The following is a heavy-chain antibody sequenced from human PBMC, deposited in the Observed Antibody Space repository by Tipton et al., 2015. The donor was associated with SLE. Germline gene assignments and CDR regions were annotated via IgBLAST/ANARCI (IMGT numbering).Heavy chain of an antibody. J-gene: IGHJ5*02. D-gene: IGHD5-18*01. CDR3: ARATSPEAIRWFDP. V-gene: IGHV1-46*01. CDR2: VNTKEDSK. Sequence: QSGPEVKKPGASVKVSCKASGYTFTSYYLHWVRQAPGQGLEWMGIVNTKEDSKSYAQKFQGRVTMTRDTSTSTVYMELSSLRSEDTAVYYCARATSPEAIRWFDPWGQGTLFTGSS. CDR1: GYTFTSYY.